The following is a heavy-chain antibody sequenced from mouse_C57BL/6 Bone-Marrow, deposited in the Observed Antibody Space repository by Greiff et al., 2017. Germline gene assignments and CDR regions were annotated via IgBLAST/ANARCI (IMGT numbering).Heavy chain of an antibody. CDR3: KSPFNWDWFAY. D-gene: IGHD4-1*02. CDR2: IYPRDGST. Sequence: VQLQQSDAELVKPGASVKISCKASGYTFTDHTIHWMKQRPEQGLEWIGYIYPRDGSTKYNEKFKGKATLTADKSSSTAYMQLNSLTSEDSAVYFCKSPFNWDWFAYWGQGTLVTVSA. CDR1: GYTFTDHT. J-gene: IGHJ3*01. V-gene: IGHV1-78*01.